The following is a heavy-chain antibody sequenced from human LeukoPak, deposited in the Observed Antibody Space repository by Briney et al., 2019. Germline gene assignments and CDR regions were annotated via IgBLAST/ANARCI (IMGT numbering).Heavy chain of an antibody. CDR3: ATTPQTSYNWFDP. CDR1: GGTFSSYA. J-gene: IGHJ5*02. CDR2: IIPIFGTA. D-gene: IGHD1-14*01. Sequence: GASVKVSCRASGGTFSSYAISWVRQAPGQGLEWMGGIIPIFGTANYAQKFQGRVTITTDESTSTAYMELSSLRSEDTAVYYCATTPQTSYNWFDPWGQGTLVTVSS. V-gene: IGHV1-69*05.